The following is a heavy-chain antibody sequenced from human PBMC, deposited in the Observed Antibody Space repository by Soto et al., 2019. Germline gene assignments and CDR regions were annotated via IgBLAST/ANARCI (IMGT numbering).Heavy chain of an antibody. CDR2: ISSSSSYI. D-gene: IGHD1-1*01. Sequence: EVQLVESGGGLVKPGGSLRLSCAASGFTFSSYSMNWVRQAPGKGLEWVSSISSSSSYIYYADSVKGRFTISRDNAMNSLYLQMNRLRAEDTAVYYCARGGFGCTTGTPREYYFDYWGHGTLVTVSS. CDR1: GFTFSSYS. J-gene: IGHJ4*01. V-gene: IGHV3-21*01. CDR3: ARGGFGCTTGTPREYYFDY.